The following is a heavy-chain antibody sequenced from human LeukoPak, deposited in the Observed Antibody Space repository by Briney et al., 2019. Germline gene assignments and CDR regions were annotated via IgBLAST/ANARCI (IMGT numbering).Heavy chain of an antibody. J-gene: IGHJ4*02. V-gene: IGHV4-34*01. Sequence: SETLSLTCAVCGGSFSGYYWSWIRQPPGKGLEWIGEINHSGSTNYNPSLKSRVTISVDTSKNQFSLKLSSVTAADTAVYYCARERTAADFDYWGQGTLVTVSS. CDR2: INHSGST. CDR1: GGSFSGYY. D-gene: IGHD6-13*01. CDR3: ARERTAADFDY.